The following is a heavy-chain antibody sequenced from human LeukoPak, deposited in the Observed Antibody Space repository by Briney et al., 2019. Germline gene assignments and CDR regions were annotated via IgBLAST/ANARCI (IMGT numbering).Heavy chain of an antibody. J-gene: IGHJ5*02. CDR1: GGSISSYY. D-gene: IGHD2-2*01. CDR3: ARGRYRYCSSTSCLNWFDP. CDR2: IYYSGST. Sequence: SETLSLICTVSGGSISSYYWSWIRQPPGKGLEWIGYIYYSGSTNYKLSLKSRVTISVDTSKNQFSLKLSSVTAADTAVYYCARGRYRYCSSTSCLNWFDPWGQGTLVTVSS. V-gene: IGHV4-59*08.